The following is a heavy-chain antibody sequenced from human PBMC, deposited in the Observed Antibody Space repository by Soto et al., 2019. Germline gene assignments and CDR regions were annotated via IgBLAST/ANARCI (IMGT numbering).Heavy chain of an antibody. CDR1: GGSISSGGYY. V-gene: IGHV4-31*03. CDR3: ARGVSGRYYHRSAYYTVF. D-gene: IGHD3-22*01. Sequence: PSETLSLTCTVSGGSISSGGYYWSWIRQHPGKGLEWIGYIYYSGSTYYNPSLESRVTISVDTSKNQFSLKLSSVTAADTAMYYCARGVSGRYYHRSAYYTVFWGQALLVTV. J-gene: IGHJ4*02. CDR2: IYYSGST.